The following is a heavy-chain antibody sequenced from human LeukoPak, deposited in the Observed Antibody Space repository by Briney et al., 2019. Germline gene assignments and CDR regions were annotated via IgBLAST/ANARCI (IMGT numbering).Heavy chain of an antibody. Sequence: GGSLRLSCAASGFTFSDYYMSWIRQAPGKGLEWVSYISSSGSTIYYADSVKGRFTISRDNAKNSLYLQMNSLRAEDTAVYYCARAFIVVVPADPGESFDPWGQGTLVTVSS. V-gene: IGHV3-11*01. CDR2: ISSSGSTI. CDR1: GFTFSDYY. J-gene: IGHJ5*02. CDR3: ARAFIVVVPADPGESFDP. D-gene: IGHD2-2*01.